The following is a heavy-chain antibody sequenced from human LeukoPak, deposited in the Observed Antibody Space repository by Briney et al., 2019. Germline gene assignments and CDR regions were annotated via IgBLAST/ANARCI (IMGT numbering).Heavy chain of an antibody. CDR3: AKDQRSGEYDYGWGPFNI. Sequence: SGGSLRLSCAPSGFTFSNYAMNWVRQSPGKGLEWVSAISNCGNSAVYTDSVRGRFTISRDNSKNTILLQMNSLRAEDAGVYDCAKDQRSGEYDYGWGPFNIWGQGTMVTVSS. V-gene: IGHV3-23*01. J-gene: IGHJ3*02. CDR1: GFTFSNYA. D-gene: IGHD3-16*01. CDR2: ISNCGNSA.